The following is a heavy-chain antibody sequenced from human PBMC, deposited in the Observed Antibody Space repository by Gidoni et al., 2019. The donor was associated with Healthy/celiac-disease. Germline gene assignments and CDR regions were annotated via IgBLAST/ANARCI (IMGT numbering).Heavy chain of an antibody. D-gene: IGHD3-22*01. V-gene: IGHV4-39*01. Sequence: QLQLQVSGPGLVKASATLSPSFTVSCPSISSSSYYWGWIRQPPGKGLAWIGSIYYSGSTYYNPSLKSRVTISVDTSKNQFSLKLSSVTAADTAVYYCARHSNYYDSSGSIVYWGQGTLVTVSS. CDR3: ARHSNYYDSSGSIVY. J-gene: IGHJ4*02. CDR1: CPSISSSSYY. CDR2: IYYSGST.